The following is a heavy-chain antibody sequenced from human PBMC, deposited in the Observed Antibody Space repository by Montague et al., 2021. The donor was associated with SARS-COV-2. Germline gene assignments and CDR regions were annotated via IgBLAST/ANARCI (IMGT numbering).Heavy chain of an antibody. Sequence: SLRLSCPASGFTFSSHDMTWVRQAPGKGLEWVSIIHSGASYASYAGSVKGRFTISRDNSKNTLYLQMNSLRAEDTAVYYCAKGVGQKSSAVDYWGQETQVTVSS. CDR2: IHSGASYA. D-gene: IGHD1-26*01. J-gene: IGHJ4*02. V-gene: IGHV3-23*03. CDR3: AKGVGQKSSAVDY. CDR1: GFTFSSHD.